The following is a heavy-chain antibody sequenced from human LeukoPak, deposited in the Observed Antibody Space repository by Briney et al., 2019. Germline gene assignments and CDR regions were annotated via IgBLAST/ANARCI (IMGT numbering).Heavy chain of an antibody. CDR2: INTNTGNP. V-gene: IGHV7-4-1*02. CDR1: GYTFTSYV. D-gene: IGHD6-19*01. J-gene: IGHJ5*02. Sequence: ASVKVSCKASGYTFTSYVMNWVRQAPGQGLEWMGWINTNTGNPTYARGFTGRFVFSLDTSVSTAFLQISSLKAEDTAVYYCARQESRGWYGWFDPWGQGTLVTVSS. CDR3: ARQESRGWYGWFDP.